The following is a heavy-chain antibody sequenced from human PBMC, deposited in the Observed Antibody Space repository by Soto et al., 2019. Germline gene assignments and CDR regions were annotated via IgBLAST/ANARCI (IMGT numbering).Heavy chain of an antibody. CDR1: GGSIDSYY. CDR2: IYYSGST. CDR3: ARDSRLGFPDY. D-gene: IGHD3-16*01. J-gene: IGHJ4*02. Sequence: QVQLQESGPGLVKPSETLSLTCTVSGGSIDSYYWSWIRQPPGKGLEWIGYIYYSGSTNYNPSLKSRVTISVDTSKNQCSLKLNSVTAADTAVYYCARDSRLGFPDYWGQGTLVTVSS. V-gene: IGHV4-59*01.